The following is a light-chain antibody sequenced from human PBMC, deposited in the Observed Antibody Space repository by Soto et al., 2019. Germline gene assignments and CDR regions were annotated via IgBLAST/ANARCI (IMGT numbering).Light chain of an antibody. CDR1: QGIGSS. CDR3: QQLNSYPFT. CDR2: AAS. V-gene: IGKV1-9*01. Sequence: IQLTQSPSSLSASVGDRVTITCRASQGIGSSLAWYQQKPGKAPNLLIYAASTLQSGVPSRFSGSGSGTDFPLTIFSLQPEDFATYYCQQLNSYPFTFGQGTRLEIK. J-gene: IGKJ5*01.